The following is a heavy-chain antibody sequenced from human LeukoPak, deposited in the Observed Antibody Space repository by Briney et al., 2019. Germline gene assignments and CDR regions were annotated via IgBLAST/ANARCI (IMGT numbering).Heavy chain of an antibody. V-gene: IGHV4-30-2*01. J-gene: IGHJ3*02. CDR2: ISQSGNS. CDR1: GDSITSSSCN. Sequence: PSQTLSLTCAVSGDSITSSSCNWSWIRQPPGKGLEWIGYISQSGNSYFTPSLNSRATISVDKSKNSFSPNLNFVTAADTAVYYCALRMRPGATRLRIDAFDIWGQGTMVTVSS. D-gene: IGHD6-25*01. CDR3: ALRMRPGATRLRIDAFDI.